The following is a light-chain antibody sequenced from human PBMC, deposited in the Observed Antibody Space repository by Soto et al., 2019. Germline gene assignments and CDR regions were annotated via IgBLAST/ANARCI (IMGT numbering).Light chain of an antibody. Sequence: EIVLTQSPGTLSLSPGERATLSCRASQSVSSSYLAWYQQKPGQAPRLVIYDASRRATGIPARFSGSGSGTDFTLTISSLEPEDFAVYYCQQRENWPLTFGGGTKVDI. V-gene: IGKV3D-20*02. CDR1: QSVSSSY. CDR3: QQRENWPLT. CDR2: DAS. J-gene: IGKJ4*01.